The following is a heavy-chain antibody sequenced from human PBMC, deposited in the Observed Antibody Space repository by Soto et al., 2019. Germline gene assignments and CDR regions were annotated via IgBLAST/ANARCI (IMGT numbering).Heavy chain of an antibody. Sequence: GASVKVSCKASGYTFTSYYMHWVRQAPGQGLEWMGIINPSGGSTSYAQKFQGRVTMTRATSTSTVYMELSSLRSEDTAVYYCARDRRIVGATIDAFDIWGQGTMVTVSS. CDR3: ARDRRIVGATIDAFDI. J-gene: IGHJ3*02. CDR2: INPSGGST. V-gene: IGHV1-46*01. CDR1: GYTFTSYY. D-gene: IGHD1-26*01.